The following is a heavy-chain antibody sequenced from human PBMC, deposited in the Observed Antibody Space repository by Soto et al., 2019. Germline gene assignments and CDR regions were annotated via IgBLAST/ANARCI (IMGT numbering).Heavy chain of an antibody. CDR2: INPSGGST. CDR1: GYTFTSYY. Sequence: GASVKVSCKASGYTFTSYYMHWVRQAPGQGLEWMGIINPSGGSTSYAQKFQGRVTMTRDTSTSTVYMELSSLRSEYTAVYYCARKVAGTRYYYGMDVWGQGTTVTVSS. CDR3: ARKVAGTRYYYGMDV. D-gene: IGHD6-19*01. J-gene: IGHJ6*02. V-gene: IGHV1-46*01.